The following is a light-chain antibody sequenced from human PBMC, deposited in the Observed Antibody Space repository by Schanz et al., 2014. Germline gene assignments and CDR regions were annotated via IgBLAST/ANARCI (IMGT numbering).Light chain of an antibody. J-gene: IGLJ1*01. CDR3: SSYTSSSPYV. CDR1: SSGVGGYDY. Sequence: QSALTQPRSVSGSPGQSVSISCTGTSSGVGGYDYVSWYQQHPGKAPKLMIYEGRKRPSGVPDRFSGSKSGNTASLTISGLQAEDEADYYCSSYTSSSPYVFGTGTKLTVL. V-gene: IGLV2-11*01. CDR2: EGR.